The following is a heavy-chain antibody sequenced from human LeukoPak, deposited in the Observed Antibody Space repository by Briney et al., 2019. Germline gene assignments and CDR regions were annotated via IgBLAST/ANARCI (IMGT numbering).Heavy chain of an antibody. Sequence: GGSLRLSCAASGFTFSSYGMHWVRQAPGKGLEWVAVISYDGSNKYYADSVKGRFTISRDNSKNTLYLQMNSLRAEDTAVYYCAKDRRVRGDGYNDAFDIWGQGTMVTVSS. D-gene: IGHD5-24*01. CDR3: AKDRRVRGDGYNDAFDI. V-gene: IGHV3-30*18. CDR2: ISYDGSNK. J-gene: IGHJ3*02. CDR1: GFTFSSYG.